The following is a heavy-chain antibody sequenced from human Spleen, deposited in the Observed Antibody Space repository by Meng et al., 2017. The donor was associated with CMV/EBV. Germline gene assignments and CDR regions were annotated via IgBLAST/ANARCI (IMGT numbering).Heavy chain of an antibody. J-gene: IGHJ6*02. CDR3: ARGQNTGYYYYGMDV. D-gene: IGHD5-18*01. V-gene: IGHV4-31*02. CDR2: IYYSGST. CDR1: ASISSGGYY. Sequence: ASISSGGYYWSWIRQHPGGGLEWIGYIYYSGSTYHNPSLKSRLTISADTSKNQFSLKLTSVTAADTAVYFCARGQNTGYYYYGMDVWGQGTTVTVSS.